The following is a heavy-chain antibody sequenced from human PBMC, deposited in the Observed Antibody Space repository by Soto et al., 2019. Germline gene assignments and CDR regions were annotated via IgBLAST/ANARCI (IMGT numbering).Heavy chain of an antibody. V-gene: IGHV4-31*03. J-gene: IGHJ5*02. CDR2: IYYSGST. CDR3: ARDPIATNWFDP. CDR1: GGSISSGGYY. D-gene: IGHD1-26*01. Sequence: SETLSLTCTVSGGSISSGGYYWSWIRQHPGKGLEWIGYIYYSGSTYYNPSLKSRVTISVDTSKNQFSLKLGSVTAADTAVYYCARDPIATNWFDPWGQGTLVTVSS.